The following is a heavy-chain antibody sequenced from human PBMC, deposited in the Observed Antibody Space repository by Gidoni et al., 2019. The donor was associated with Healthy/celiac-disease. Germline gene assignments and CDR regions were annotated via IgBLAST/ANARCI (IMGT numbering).Heavy chain of an antibody. D-gene: IGHD2-2*02. J-gene: IGHJ3*02. CDR2: IYPGDSDT. V-gene: IGHV5-51*01. CDR1: GYSFPSYW. CDR3: ARRLVPAAIPLPQGGSLVTGAFDI. Sequence: EVQRVQSGAEVKTPGESLKISCKGSGYSFPSYWIGWVRPRPGKGLAWMGIIYPGDSDTRYSPSFQGQVTISADKSISTAYLQWSSLKASDTAMYYCARRLVPAAIPLPQGGSLVTGAFDIWGQGTMVTVFS.